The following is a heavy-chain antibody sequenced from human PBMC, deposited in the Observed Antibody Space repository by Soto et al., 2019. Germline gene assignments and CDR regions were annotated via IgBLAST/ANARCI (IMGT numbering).Heavy chain of an antibody. CDR1: GYTFTTYG. D-gene: IGHD3-10*01. CDR2: ISAYNGNT. CDR3: ARFYASGSYPYDY. V-gene: IGHV1-18*01. Sequence: ASVKVSSKASGYTFTTYGISWVRQAPGQGVEWTGWISAYNGNTNYAQNLQGRVTMTTDTATSTAYMEPRSLRSDDTAVYYCARFYASGSYPYDYWGQGTLVTVSS. J-gene: IGHJ4*02.